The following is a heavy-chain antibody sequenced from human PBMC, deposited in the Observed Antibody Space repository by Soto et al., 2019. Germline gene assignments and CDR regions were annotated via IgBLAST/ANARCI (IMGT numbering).Heavy chain of an antibody. CDR2: IDGDGGDT. Sequence: EVQLLESGGGLIHLGGSLRLACVASGITFNPNAMIWVRQAPGKGLEWVSAIDGDGGDTFFADFVKGRFTMSRDNSKNTVYLHMRSLTAEDTAVYYCARGRLAVGSVWFDSWGPGTLVTVSS. CDR1: GITFNPNA. V-gene: IGHV3-23*01. J-gene: IGHJ5*01. D-gene: IGHD1-26*01. CDR3: ARGRLAVGSVWFDS.